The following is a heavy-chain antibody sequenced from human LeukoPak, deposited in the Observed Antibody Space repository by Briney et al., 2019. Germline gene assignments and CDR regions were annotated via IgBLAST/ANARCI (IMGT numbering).Heavy chain of an antibody. CDR1: GXSXXSSNW. D-gene: IGHD5-18*01. Sequence: LSLTXXXSGXSXXSSNWWGWIRQPPGKGLEWIGYIYYSGSTYYNPSLKSRVTMSVDTSKNQFSLKLSSVTAVDTAVYYCARMKGGYSYGRFDYWGQGTLVTVSS. CDR2: IYYSGST. J-gene: IGHJ4*02. CDR3: ARMKGGYSYGRFDY. V-gene: IGHV4-28*01.